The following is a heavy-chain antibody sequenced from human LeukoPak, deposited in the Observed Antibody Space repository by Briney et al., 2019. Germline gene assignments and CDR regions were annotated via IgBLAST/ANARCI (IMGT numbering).Heavy chain of an antibody. V-gene: IGHV3-33*01. D-gene: IGHD5-18*01. Sequence: GRSLRLSCAASGFIFSNYGMHWVRQTPGKGLEWVAVIWYDGSNKYYADSVKGRFTISRDNSKNTLYLQMNSLRVEDTALYYCAGEGPQYSYGHWGQGTLVTVSS. CDR1: GFIFSNYG. CDR2: IWYDGSNK. J-gene: IGHJ4*02. CDR3: AGEGPQYSYGH.